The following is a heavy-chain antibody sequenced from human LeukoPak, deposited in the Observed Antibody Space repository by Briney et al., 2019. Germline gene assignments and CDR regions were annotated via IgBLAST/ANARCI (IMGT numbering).Heavy chain of an antibody. CDR1: GGSISSYY. Sequence: SETLSLTCTVSGGSISSYYWSWIRQPPGKGLEWIGYIYYSGSTNYNPSLKNRVTISVDTSKNQFSLKLSSVTAADTAVYYCARLDGVVAAKHYYGMDVWGQGTTVTVSS. V-gene: IGHV4-59*08. J-gene: IGHJ6*02. D-gene: IGHD2-15*01. CDR3: ARLDGVVAAKHYYGMDV. CDR2: IYYSGST.